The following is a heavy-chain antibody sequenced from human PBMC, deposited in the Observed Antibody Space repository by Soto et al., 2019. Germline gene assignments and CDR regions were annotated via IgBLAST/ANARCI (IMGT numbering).Heavy chain of an antibody. CDR1: GYTFTSYG. Sequence: QVQLVQSGAEVKKPGASVKVSCKASGYTFTSYGISWVRQAPGQGLEWMGWISAYNGNTNYAQKLQGRVTMTTDTSTSTAYMELRSLRSDDTAVYYCARGEGIAVASGRPYYYYYGMDVWGQGTTVTVSS. CDR2: ISAYNGNT. D-gene: IGHD6-19*01. V-gene: IGHV1-18*04. CDR3: ARGEGIAVASGRPYYYYYGMDV. J-gene: IGHJ6*02.